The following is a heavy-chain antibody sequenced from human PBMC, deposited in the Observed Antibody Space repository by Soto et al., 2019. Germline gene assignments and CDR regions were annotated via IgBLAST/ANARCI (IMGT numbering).Heavy chain of an antibody. V-gene: IGHV1-69*13. CDR3: ARENSDYVGVMNF. D-gene: IGHD5-12*01. CDR2: TILLFGTS. J-gene: IGHJ6*02. CDR1: GGTFTTHG. Sequence: GASVKVSCKASGGTFTTHGIFWVRQAPGQGLEWMGGTILLFGTSKYAQRFQDRLTITADESTSTAYMELSSLTSEDTAVYLCARENSDYVGVMNFWGLGSTVTFSS.